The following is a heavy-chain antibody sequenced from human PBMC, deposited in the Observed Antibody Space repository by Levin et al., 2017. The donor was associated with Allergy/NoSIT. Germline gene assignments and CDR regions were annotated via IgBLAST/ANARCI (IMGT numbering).Heavy chain of an antibody. V-gene: IGHV3-48*02. D-gene: IGHD3-22*01. CDR1: GFTFSSYS. Sequence: GESLKISCAASGFTFSSYSMNWVRQAPGKGLEWVSYISSSSSTADYADSVKGRFTISRDNAKNSLYLQMTSLRDEDTAVYYCARARDGSGYFGDYYFYGMDVWGHGTTVTVSS. CDR3: ARARDGSGYFGDYYFYGMDV. CDR2: ISSSSSTA. J-gene: IGHJ6*02.